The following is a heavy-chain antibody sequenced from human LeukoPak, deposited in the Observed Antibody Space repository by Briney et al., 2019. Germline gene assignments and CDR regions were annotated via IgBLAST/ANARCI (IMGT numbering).Heavy chain of an antibody. D-gene: IGHD5-12*01. CDR3: ARDGGYDWDYYYYYMDV. V-gene: IGHV1-8*01. Sequence: GASVKVSCKASGYTFTSYDINWVRQATGQGLEWMGWMNPNSGNTGYAQKLQGRVTMTRNTSISTAYMELSSLRSEDTAVYYCARDGGYDWDYYYYYMDVWGKGTTVTISS. J-gene: IGHJ6*03. CDR2: MNPNSGNT. CDR1: GYTFTSYD.